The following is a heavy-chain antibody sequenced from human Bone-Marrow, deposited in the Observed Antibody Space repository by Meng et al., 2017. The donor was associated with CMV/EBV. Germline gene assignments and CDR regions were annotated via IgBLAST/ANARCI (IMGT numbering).Heavy chain of an antibody. Sequence: ASVKVSCKASCYTFTSTGISWVRQAPGQGLEWMGWISAYNGNTNYAQKLQGRVTMTTDTSTSTAYMELRSLRSDDTAVYYCARVYARGAWVGYYDSSGPFDIWGQGTMVTVSS. D-gene: IGHD3-22*01. CDR3: ARVYARGAWVGYYDSSGPFDI. CDR1: CYTFTSTG. CDR2: ISAYNGNT. V-gene: IGHV1-18*01. J-gene: IGHJ3*02.